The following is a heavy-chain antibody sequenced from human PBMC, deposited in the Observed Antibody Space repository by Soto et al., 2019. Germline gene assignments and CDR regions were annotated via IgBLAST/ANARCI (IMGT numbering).Heavy chain of an antibody. CDR3: TTDKKDIVVVPAAIVYMDV. D-gene: IGHD2-2*01. Sequence: EVQLVESGGGLVKPGGSLRLSCAASGFTFSNAWMSWVRQAPGKGLEWVGRIKSKTDGGTTDYAAPVKGRFTISRDDSKNTLYLQMNSLKTEDTAVYYCTTDKKDIVVVPAAIVYMDVWGKGTTVTVSS. CDR2: IKSKTDGGTT. V-gene: IGHV3-15*01. CDR1: GFTFSNAW. J-gene: IGHJ6*03.